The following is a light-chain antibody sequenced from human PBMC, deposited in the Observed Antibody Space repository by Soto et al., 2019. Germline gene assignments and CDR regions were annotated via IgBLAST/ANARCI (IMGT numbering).Light chain of an antibody. CDR2: DAS. J-gene: IGKJ2*02. V-gene: IGKV3-11*01. CDR1: QTVSSY. CDR3: QQRSTGGT. Sequence: EIVLTQSPATLSLSPGERATLSCRASQTVSSYLAWYQQRPGQAPRLLIYDASLRATGIPARFSGSGSGTDFTLTISSLEPEDFAVYDCQQRSTGGTFGQGTKLEIK.